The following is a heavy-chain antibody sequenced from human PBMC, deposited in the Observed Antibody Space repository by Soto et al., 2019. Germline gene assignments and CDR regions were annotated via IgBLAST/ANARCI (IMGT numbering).Heavy chain of an antibody. Sequence: PSETLSLTCTVSGGSINSAGYYWNWVRQHPGKGLEWIGFIYYDGTTYYTPSLKSRVTISLDTSKDQFSLKLSSVTVADTAVYYCVRDRGDYHDDFDVWGQGTMVTVSS. CDR1: GGSINSAGYY. V-gene: IGHV4-31*03. D-gene: IGHD4-17*01. CDR2: IYYDGTT. J-gene: IGHJ3*01. CDR3: VRDRGDYHDDFDV.